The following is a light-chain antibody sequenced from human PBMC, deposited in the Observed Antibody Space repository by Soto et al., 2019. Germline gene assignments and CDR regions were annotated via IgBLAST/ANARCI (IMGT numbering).Light chain of an antibody. Sequence: EIVLTQSPATLSLSPGERATLSCRASQSVSSYLAWYQQKPGQAPRLLIYDASNRATGIPARFSGSGSGTDFTLPISSREPEDFAVYYCQQRSNWPLSYTFGQGTKLEIK. J-gene: IGKJ2*01. CDR3: QQRSNWPLSYT. V-gene: IGKV3-11*01. CDR1: QSVSSY. CDR2: DAS.